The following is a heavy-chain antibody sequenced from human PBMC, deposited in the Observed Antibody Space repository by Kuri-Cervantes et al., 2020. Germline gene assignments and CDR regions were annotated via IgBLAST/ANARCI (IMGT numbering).Heavy chain of an antibody. CDR1: GFTFSSHG. CDR3: ARDFPPHYSSSVPDAFDI. D-gene: IGHD6-6*01. V-gene: IGHV3-30*03. J-gene: IGHJ3*02. CDR2: ISYDGSNK. Sequence: GGSLRLSCAASGFTFSSHGMHWVRQAPGKGLEWVAVISYDGSNKHYADSVKGRFTISRDNAKNSLYLQMNSLRAEDTAVYYCARDFPPHYSSSVPDAFDIWGQGTMVTVSS.